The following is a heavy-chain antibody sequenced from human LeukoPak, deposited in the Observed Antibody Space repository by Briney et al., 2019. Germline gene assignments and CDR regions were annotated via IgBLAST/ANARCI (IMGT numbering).Heavy chain of an antibody. CDR3: ARYRYSSGKGFDP. V-gene: IGHV4-39*01. Sequence: SETLSLTCTVSGGSISGSSYYWGWIRQPPGKGLEWIGNVYYSGTTYYSPSLKSRVTISVDTSKNQFSLKLSSVTAADTAVYYCARYRYSSGKGFDPWGQGTLVTVSS. D-gene: IGHD6-19*01. J-gene: IGHJ5*02. CDR1: GGSISGSSYY. CDR2: VYYSGTT.